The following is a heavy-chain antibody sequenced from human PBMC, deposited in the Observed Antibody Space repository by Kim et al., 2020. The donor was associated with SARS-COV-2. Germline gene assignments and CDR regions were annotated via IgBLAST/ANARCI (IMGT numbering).Heavy chain of an antibody. Sequence: GGSLRLSCAASGFTVNNNYMTWVRQAPGKGLEWVSGIYSGGSTYYADSVKGRFTISRDNSKNTLCLQMNSLRAEDTAVYYCARDRRSSSSGMDVWGQGTT. D-gene: IGHD6-6*01. CDR1: GFTVNNNY. V-gene: IGHV3-66*01. J-gene: IGHJ6*02. CDR3: ARDRRSSSSGMDV. CDR2: IYSGGST.